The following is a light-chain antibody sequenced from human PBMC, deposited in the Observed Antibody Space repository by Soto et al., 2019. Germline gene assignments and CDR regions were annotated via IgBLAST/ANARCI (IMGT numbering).Light chain of an antibody. J-gene: IGKJ1*01. CDR3: QQYNNWPSWT. V-gene: IGKV3-15*01. CDR2: GAS. CDR1: QSVSSN. Sequence: EIMMTPSPAPLSVSPGEKATLSRRASQSVSSNLAWYQQKPGQAPRLLIYGASTRATGIPARFSGSGSGTEFTLTISSLQSEDFAVYYCQQYNNWPSWTFGQGTKVDIK.